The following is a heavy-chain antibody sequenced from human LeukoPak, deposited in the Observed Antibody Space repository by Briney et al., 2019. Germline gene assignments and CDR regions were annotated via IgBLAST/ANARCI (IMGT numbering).Heavy chain of an antibody. D-gene: IGHD6-19*01. V-gene: IGHV3-9*01. J-gene: IGHJ4*02. Sequence: PGGSLRLSCAASGFTFDDYAMHWVRQAPGKGLGWVSGISWNSGNINYADSVKGRFTISRDNAKNSLYLQMNSLRAEDTALYYCAKAGKVAGTPIEYWGQGTLVTVSS. CDR3: AKAGKVAGTPIEY. CDR2: ISWNSGNI. CDR1: GFTFDDYA.